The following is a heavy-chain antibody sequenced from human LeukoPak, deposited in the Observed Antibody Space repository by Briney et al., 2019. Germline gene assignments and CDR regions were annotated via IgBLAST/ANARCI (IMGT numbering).Heavy chain of an antibody. CDR3: ARESTVSGFDY. D-gene: IGHD2-15*01. CDR1: GYTFTSYG. Sequence: ASVKVSCKASGYTFTSYGISWVRQAAEQGLGWMGWISAYNGNTNYAQKLQGRVNMSTGTSTSTAYMERRSLRSDDTAVYYCARESTVSGFDYWGQGTLVTVSS. CDR2: ISAYNGNT. V-gene: IGHV1-18*01. J-gene: IGHJ4*02.